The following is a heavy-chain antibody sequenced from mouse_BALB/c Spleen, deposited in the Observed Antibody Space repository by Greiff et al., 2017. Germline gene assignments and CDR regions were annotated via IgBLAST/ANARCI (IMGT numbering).Heavy chain of an antibody. CDR2: ISYSGST. Sequence: EVQLQESGPGLVKPSQSLSLTCTVTGYSITSDYAWNWIRQFPGNKLGWMGYISYSGSTSYNPSLKSRISITRDTSKNQFFLQLNSVTTEDTATYYCARSSILDYWGQGTSVTVSS. CDR1: GYSITSDYA. V-gene: IGHV3-2*02. J-gene: IGHJ4*01. D-gene: IGHD2-3*01. CDR3: ARSSILDY.